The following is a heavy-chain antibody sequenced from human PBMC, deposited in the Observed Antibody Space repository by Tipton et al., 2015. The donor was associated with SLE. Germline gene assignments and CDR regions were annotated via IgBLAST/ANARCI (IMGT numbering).Heavy chain of an antibody. CDR3: ARDVYCSGGSCFDWYFDL. Sequence: GLVKPSETLSLTCLVSGGSISSSNYYWGWIRQPPGKGLEWIGSIYYSGSTNYNPSLKSRVTISVDTSNNQFSLKLSSVTAADTAVYYCARDVYCSGGSCFDWYFDLWGRGTLVTVSS. CDR1: GGSISSSNYY. CDR2: IYYSGST. J-gene: IGHJ2*01. V-gene: IGHV4-61*01. D-gene: IGHD2-15*01.